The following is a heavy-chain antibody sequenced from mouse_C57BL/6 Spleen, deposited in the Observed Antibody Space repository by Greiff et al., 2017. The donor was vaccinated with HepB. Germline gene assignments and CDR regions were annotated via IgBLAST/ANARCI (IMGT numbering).Heavy chain of an antibody. CDR1: GYTFTSYW. CDR3: ARQGSGSIRYFDY. J-gene: IGHJ2*01. Sequence: VQLQQSGAELVMPGASVKLSCKASGYTFTSYWMHWVKQRPGQGLEWIGEIDPSDSYTNYNQKFKGKSTLTVDKSSSTAYMQLSSLTSEDSAVYYCARQGSGSIRYFDYWGQGTTLTVSS. V-gene: IGHV1-69*01. CDR2: IDPSDSYT. D-gene: IGHD1-1*01.